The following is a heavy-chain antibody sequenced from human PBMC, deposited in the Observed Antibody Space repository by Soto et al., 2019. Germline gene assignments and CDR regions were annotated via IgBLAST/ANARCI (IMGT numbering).Heavy chain of an antibody. Sequence: GGSLRLSCAASGFTFSSYAMSWVRQAPGKGLEWVSAISGSGGSTYYVDSVKGRFTISRDNSKNTLYLQMNSLRAEDTAVYYCAKDQLAVAGLNWFDPWGQGTLVTVSS. V-gene: IGHV3-23*01. CDR2: ISGSGGST. CDR3: AKDQLAVAGLNWFDP. CDR1: GFTFSSYA. J-gene: IGHJ5*02. D-gene: IGHD6-19*01.